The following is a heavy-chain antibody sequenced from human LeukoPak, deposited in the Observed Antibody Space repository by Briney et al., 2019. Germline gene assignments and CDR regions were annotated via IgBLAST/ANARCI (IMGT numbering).Heavy chain of an antibody. Sequence: ASVKVSCKASGYTFTSYGISWVRQAPGQGLEWMGWISAYNGNTNYAQKLQGRVTMTTDTSTTTAYMELRSLRSDDTAVYYCARDGLGYCSSTSCSPFDYWGQGTLVTVSS. J-gene: IGHJ4*02. CDR2: ISAYNGNT. D-gene: IGHD2-2*01. CDR1: GYTFTSYG. CDR3: ARDGLGYCSSTSCSPFDY. V-gene: IGHV1-18*01.